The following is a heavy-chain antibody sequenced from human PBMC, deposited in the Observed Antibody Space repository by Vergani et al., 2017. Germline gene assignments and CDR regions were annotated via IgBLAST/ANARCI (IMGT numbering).Heavy chain of an antibody. D-gene: IGHD3-3*01. Sequence: QVQLPESGPGLVKPSQTLSLTCTVSGGSISSGSYYWSWIRQPAGKGLEWIGRIYTSGSTNYNPSLKSRVTISVDTSKNQFSLKLSSVTAADTAVYYCARAEFTIFGVVTQTPYYYYGMDVWGQGTTVTVSS. CDR1: GGSISSGSYY. CDR3: ARAEFTIFGVVTQTPYYYYGMDV. CDR2: IYTSGST. V-gene: IGHV4-61*02. J-gene: IGHJ6*02.